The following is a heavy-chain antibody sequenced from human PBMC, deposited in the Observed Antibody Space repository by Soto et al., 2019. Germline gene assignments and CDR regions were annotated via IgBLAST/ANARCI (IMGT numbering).Heavy chain of an antibody. V-gene: IGHV3-15*07. CDR1: GFNFSDAW. CDR2: VKTKADGGTT. Sequence: EVQLMESGGGLVKPGGSLRLSCVASGFNFSDAWMNWVRQAPGKGLEWVGHVKTKADGGTTEYAASVKGRFIVSRDDSRNTLYLQMNSLKSEDTAMYYCTTPGPSWGQGTLVVVSS. CDR3: TTPGPS. J-gene: IGHJ4*02.